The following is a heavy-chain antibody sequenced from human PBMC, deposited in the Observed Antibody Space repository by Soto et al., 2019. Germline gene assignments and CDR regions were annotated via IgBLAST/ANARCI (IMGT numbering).Heavy chain of an antibody. J-gene: IGHJ6*02. CDR1: GGSFSGYY. Sequence: SETLSLTCAVYGGSFSGYYWSWIRQPPGKGLEWIGEINHSGSTNYNPSLKSRVTVSVDTSKNQFSLELSSVTAAGTAVYYCARARTIFGVVTPPTMDVWGQGTTVTVSS. V-gene: IGHV4-34*01. CDR2: INHSGST. D-gene: IGHD3-3*01. CDR3: ARARTIFGVVTPPTMDV.